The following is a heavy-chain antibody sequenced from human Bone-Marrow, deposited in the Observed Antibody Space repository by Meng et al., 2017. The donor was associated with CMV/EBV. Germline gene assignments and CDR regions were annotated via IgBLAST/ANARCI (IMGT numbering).Heavy chain of an antibody. V-gene: IGHV3-30-3*01. J-gene: IGHJ6*02. CDR2: ISYDGSNK. D-gene: IGHD2-2*01. CDR1: GFTLSSYA. CDR3: ARDLSVVVPAAKAYYYYGMDV. Sequence: GGSLRLSCAASGFTLSSYAMHWVRQAPGKGLEWVAVISYDGSNKYYADSVKGRFTISRDNSKNTLYLQMNSLRAEDTAVYYCARDLSVVVPAAKAYYYYGMDVWGQGPLVTVSS.